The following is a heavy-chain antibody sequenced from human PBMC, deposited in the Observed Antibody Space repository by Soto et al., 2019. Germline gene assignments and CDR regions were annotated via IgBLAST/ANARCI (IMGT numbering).Heavy chain of an antibody. CDR2: IIPIFGTA. V-gene: IGHV1-69*13. CDR1: GGTFSSYA. J-gene: IGHJ6*02. D-gene: IGHD3-22*01. Sequence: VRVSCKASGGTFSSYAISWVRQAPGQGLEWMGGIIPIFGTANYAQKFQGRVTITADESTSTAYMELSSLRSEDTAVYYCARDFANYYDSSGSGYYGMDVWGQGTTVTVYS. CDR3: ARDFANYYDSSGSGYYGMDV.